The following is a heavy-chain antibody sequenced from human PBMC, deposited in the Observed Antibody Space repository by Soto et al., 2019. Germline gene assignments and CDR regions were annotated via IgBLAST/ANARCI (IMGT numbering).Heavy chain of an antibody. D-gene: IGHD1-20*01. CDR2: INHSGST. V-gene: IGHV4-34*01. CDR3: ASWYNVRAFDI. CDR1: GGSFSGYY. Sequence: SETLSLTCAVYGGSFSGYYWSWIRQPPGKGLEWIGEINHSGSTNYNPSLKSRVTISVDTSKNQFSLKLSSVTAADTAVYYCASWYNVRAFDIWGQGTMVT. J-gene: IGHJ3*02.